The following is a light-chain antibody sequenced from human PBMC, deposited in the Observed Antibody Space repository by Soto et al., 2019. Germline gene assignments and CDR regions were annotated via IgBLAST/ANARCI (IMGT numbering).Light chain of an antibody. CDR3: SSYTSSSTRLYV. CDR1: SSDVGGYNY. CDR2: DVS. V-gene: IGLV2-14*01. J-gene: IGLJ1*01. Sequence: QSALTQPASVSGSPGQSITISCTGTSSDVGGYNYVSWYQQHPGKAPKLMIYDVSNRPSGVSNRFSGSKSGNTASLTISGLQAEDAADYYCSSYTSSSTRLYVFGTGPKLTVL.